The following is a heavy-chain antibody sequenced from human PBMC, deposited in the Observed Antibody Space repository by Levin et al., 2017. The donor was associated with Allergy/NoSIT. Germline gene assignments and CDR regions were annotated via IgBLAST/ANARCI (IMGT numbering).Heavy chain of an antibody. CDR2: IRSKAYGGTT. Sequence: GGSLRLSCTASGLSFGDYAMSWFRQAPGKGLEWVGFIRSKAYGGTTEYAASVKGRFTISTNDSKSIAYLQMNSLKSEDTAVYYCASTRGIYFVCWGQGTLVTVSS. V-gene: IGHV3-49*03. D-gene: IGHD3-16*01. CDR1: GLSFGDYA. CDR3: ASTRGIYFVC. J-gene: IGHJ4*02.